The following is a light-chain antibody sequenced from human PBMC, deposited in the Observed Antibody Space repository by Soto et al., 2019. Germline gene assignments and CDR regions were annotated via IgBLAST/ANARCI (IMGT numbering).Light chain of an antibody. J-gene: IGKJ4*01. CDR1: QSVNTF. Sequence: EIELTQSPVTLSLSPGEGATLSCRASQSVNTFLAWYQQKPGQTPRLLIYDTSNRATGIPARFSGSGSGTDFTLTISSLEPEDFAVYYCQQYGSSPLTFGGGTKVDIK. CDR3: QQYGSSPLT. CDR2: DTS. V-gene: IGKV3-11*01.